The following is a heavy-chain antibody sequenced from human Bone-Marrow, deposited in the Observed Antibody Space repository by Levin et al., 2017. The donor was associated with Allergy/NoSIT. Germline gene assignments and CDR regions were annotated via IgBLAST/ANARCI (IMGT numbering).Heavy chain of an antibody. J-gene: IGHJ6*02. CDR2: IIPILGMT. V-gene: IGHV1-69*02. CDR3: ARAGTTTPQNNGMDV. Sequence: SVKVSCKDSGDTFSTYTFSWVRQAPGQGLEWMGRIIPILGMTNYAQKFQGRVTITADRSTTTAYMELTSLTSEDTAVYYCARAGTTTPQNNGMDVWGQGTTVTVSS. D-gene: IGHD1-1*01. CDR1: GDTFSTYT.